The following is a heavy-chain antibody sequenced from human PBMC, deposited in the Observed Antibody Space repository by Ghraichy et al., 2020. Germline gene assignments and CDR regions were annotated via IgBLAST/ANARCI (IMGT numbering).Heavy chain of an antibody. CDR1: GFTFSSYA. Sequence: GESLNISCAASGFTFSSYAMHWVRQAPGKGLEWVAVISYDGSNKYYADSVKGRFTISKDNSKNTLYLQMNSLRAEDTAVYYCARTAMVKYYFDYWGQGTLVTVSS. V-gene: IGHV3-30-3*01. CDR2: ISYDGSNK. CDR3: ARTAMVKYYFDY. J-gene: IGHJ4*02. D-gene: IGHD5-18*01.